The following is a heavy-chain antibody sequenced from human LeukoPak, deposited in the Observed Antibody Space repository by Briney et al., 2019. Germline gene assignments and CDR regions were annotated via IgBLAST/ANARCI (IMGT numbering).Heavy chain of an antibody. V-gene: IGHV4-31*03. CDR2: IYYSGST. Sequence: SETLSLTCTVSGGSISSGGYYWSWIRQHPGKGLEWIGYIYYSGSTYYNPSLKSRVTISVDTSKNQFSLKLSSVTAADTAVYYCARVVGYGGSLFDYWGQGTLVTVSS. CDR1: GGSISSGGYY. CDR3: ARVVGYGGSLFDY. D-gene: IGHD4-23*01. J-gene: IGHJ4*02.